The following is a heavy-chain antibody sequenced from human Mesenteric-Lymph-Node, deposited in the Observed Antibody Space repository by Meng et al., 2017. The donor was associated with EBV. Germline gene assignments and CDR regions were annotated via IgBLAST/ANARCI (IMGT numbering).Heavy chain of an antibody. J-gene: IGHJ4*02. V-gene: IGHV4-34*01. D-gene: IGHD3-10*01. CDR3: ARALYSNSYYGSLSY. CDR2: VHRSGST. CDR1: GEAVRCYD. Sequence: HGQVHQWGAGLLKPSETLSLTGAVEGEAVRCYDGTWIRQTPGKGLEWIGEVHRSGSTNYNPSLKSRVIISIDTSKNQFSLKLTSVTAADTAVYYCARALYSNSYYGSLSYWGLGTLVTVSS.